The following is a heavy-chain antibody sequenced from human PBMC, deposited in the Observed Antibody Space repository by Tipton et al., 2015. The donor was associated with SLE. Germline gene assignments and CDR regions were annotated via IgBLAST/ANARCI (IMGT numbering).Heavy chain of an antibody. Sequence: TLSLTCTVSGGSISSGGYYWSWIRQHPGKGLEWIGYIYYSGSTYYNPSLKSRVTISVDTSKNQFSLKLSSVTAADTAVYYCAREGDLGGAFDIWGQGTMVTVSS. CDR2: IYYSGST. CDR3: AREGDLGGAFDI. J-gene: IGHJ3*02. D-gene: IGHD3-16*01. CDR1: GGSISSGGYY. V-gene: IGHV4-31*03.